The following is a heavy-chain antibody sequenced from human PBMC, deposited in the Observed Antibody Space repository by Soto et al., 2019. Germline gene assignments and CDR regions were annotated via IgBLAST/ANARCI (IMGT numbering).Heavy chain of an antibody. D-gene: IGHD6-13*01. J-gene: IGHJ6*02. CDR2: IKQDGSEK. V-gene: IGHV3-7*01. Sequence: GGSLRLSCAASGFTFSSYWMSWVRQAPGKGLEWVANIKQDGSEKYYVDSVKGRFTISRDNAKNSLYLQMNSLRAEDTAVYYCARDRVSSWALSLFYYGMDVWGQGTTVTVSS. CDR3: ARDRVSSWALSLFYYGMDV. CDR1: GFTFSSYW.